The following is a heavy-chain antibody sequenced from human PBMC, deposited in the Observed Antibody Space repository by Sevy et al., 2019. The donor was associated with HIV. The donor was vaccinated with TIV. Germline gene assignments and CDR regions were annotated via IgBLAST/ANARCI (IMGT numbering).Heavy chain of an antibody. CDR3: TRALATADTPEYYFDY. J-gene: IGHJ4*02. D-gene: IGHD5-12*01. CDR1: GFTFGDYA. Sequence: GGSLRLSCTSSGFTFGDYAMSWFRQAPGKRLEWVAFIRRNSHEPYGGTTEYAASVKGRFTISRDDSKSIAYLQMNSLKTEETAVYYCTRALATADTPEYYFDYWGQGILVTVSS. CDR2: IRRNSHEPYGGTT. V-gene: IGHV3-49*03.